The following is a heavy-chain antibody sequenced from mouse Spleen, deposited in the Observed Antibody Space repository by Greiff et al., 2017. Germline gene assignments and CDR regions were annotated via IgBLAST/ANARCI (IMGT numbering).Heavy chain of an antibody. V-gene: IGHV1-55*01. CDR2: IYPGSGTT. J-gene: IGHJ2*01. CDR1: GYTFTSYW. Sequence: QVQLQQPGAELVKPGASVKMSCKASGYTFTSYWVTWVKQRPGQGLEWIGHIYPGSGTTNYNEKFKTKATLTVDTSSSTAYMQLSSLTSEDSAVYYCARLTGGYFDYWGQGTTLTVSS. CDR3: ARLTGGYFDY.